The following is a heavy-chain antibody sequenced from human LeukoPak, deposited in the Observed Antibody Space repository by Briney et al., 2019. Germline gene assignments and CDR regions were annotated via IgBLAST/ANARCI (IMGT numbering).Heavy chain of an antibody. J-gene: IGHJ4*02. V-gene: IGHV4-59*08. CDR1: GDSISRHY. CDR3: ARVTYGDGPDY. D-gene: IGHD4-17*01. Sequence: SETLSPTCTVSGDSISRHYWNWIRQPPGRGLEWIGYIHHSGSTYCNPSLKSRVTISLDTSKNQFSLKLSSVTAADMAVYYCARVTYGDGPDYWGQGTLVTVSS. CDR2: IHHSGST.